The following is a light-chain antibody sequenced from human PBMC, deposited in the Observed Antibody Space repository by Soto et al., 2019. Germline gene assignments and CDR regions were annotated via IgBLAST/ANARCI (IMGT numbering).Light chain of an antibody. Sequence: EIVMTQSPGTLSVSPGERANISCRACQSVSSNLAWYQQKPGQAPRLLIYGASTRATGIPARFRGSGSETEFTLTFSSLQSEDFAVYYCQQFYNWPRTFGQGTKVDIK. CDR3: QQFYNWPRT. J-gene: IGKJ1*01. CDR1: QSVSSN. V-gene: IGKV3-15*01. CDR2: GAS.